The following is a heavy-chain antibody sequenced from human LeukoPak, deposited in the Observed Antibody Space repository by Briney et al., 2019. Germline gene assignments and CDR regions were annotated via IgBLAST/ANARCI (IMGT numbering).Heavy chain of an antibody. CDR1: GGSISSSTYY. CDR3: AGSAGFVLFDH. J-gene: IGHJ4*02. Sequence: AETLSLTCTVSGGSISSSTYYWVWIRQPPGKGLEGIGSINYSGNTYYNPSVKNRVTISVNTSKNQFSLKVSSVTAAYTAVYYCAGSAGFVLFDHWGQGTLVTVSS. D-gene: IGHD3-16*01. CDR2: INYSGNT. V-gene: IGHV4-39*07.